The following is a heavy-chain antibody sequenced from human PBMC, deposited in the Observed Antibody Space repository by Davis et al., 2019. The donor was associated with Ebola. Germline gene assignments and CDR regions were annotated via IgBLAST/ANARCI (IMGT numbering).Heavy chain of an antibody. CDR3: ARDPPSEWLYYYYGMDV. CDR1: GGTFSSYA. Sequence: AASVKVSCKASGGTFSSYAISWVRQAPGQELEWMGGIIPIFGTANYAQKLQGRVTMTTDTSTSTAYMELRSLRSDDTAVYYCARDPPSEWLYYYYGMDVWGQGTTVTVSS. J-gene: IGHJ6*02. CDR2: IIPIFGTA. V-gene: IGHV1-69*05. D-gene: IGHD3-3*01.